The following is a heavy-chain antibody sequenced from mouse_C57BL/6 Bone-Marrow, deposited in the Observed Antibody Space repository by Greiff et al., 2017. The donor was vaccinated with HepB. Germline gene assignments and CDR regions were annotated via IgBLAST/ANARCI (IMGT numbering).Heavy chain of an antibody. J-gene: IGHJ4*01. CDR3: ARASKGYAMDY. Sequence: EVKVVESGGGLVQSGRSLRLSCATSGFTFSDFYMGWVRQAPGKGLEWIAASRNKANDYTTEYSASVKGRFIVSRDTSQSILYLQMNALRAEDTAIYYCARASKGYAMDYWGQGTSVTVSS. CDR1: GFTFSDFY. CDR2: SRNKANDYTT. V-gene: IGHV7-1*01.